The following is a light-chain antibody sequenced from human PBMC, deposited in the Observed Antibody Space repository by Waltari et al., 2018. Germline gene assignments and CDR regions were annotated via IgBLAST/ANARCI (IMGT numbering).Light chain of an antibody. CDR1: QRINTW. V-gene: IGKV1-5*01. Sequence: IQMTQSPSALSASVGDRVTITFRASQRINTWMAWYQQRPGKAPKVLIYDVSTLESGVPSRFSGSGSGTDFTLTISGLQAEDVAVYYCQQYYSPPWTFGQGTQVEIK. CDR3: QQYYSPPWT. CDR2: DVS. J-gene: IGKJ1*01.